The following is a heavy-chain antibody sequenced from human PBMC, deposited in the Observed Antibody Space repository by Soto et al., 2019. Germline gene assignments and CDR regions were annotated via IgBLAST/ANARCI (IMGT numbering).Heavy chain of an antibody. J-gene: IGHJ4*02. CDR2: ISGSGGST. CDR3: AKAPMVVVPPRLFDY. Sequence: EVQLLESGGGLVQPGGSLRLSCAASGFTFSSYAMSWVRQAPGKGLEWVSAISGSGGSTYYADSVKGQFTISRDNSKNTLYLTMKSLRAEDTAVYYCAKAPMVVVPPRLFDYWGQGTLVTVSS. V-gene: IGHV3-23*01. CDR1: GFTFSSYA. D-gene: IGHD3-22*01.